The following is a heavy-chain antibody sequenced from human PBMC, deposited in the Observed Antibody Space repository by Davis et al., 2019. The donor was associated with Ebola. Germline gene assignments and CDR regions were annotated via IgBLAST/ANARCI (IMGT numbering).Heavy chain of an antibody. CDR3: AKEEGGYYFDY. Sequence: PGGSLTLSCAASGFTFSSYTMHWVRQAPGKGLEWVSRISGSADATDYADSVQGRFIVSRDNSKNTLYLQMNSLRAEDTAVYYCAKEEGGYYFDYWGQGTLVTVSS. CDR1: GFTFSSYT. V-gene: IGHV3-23*01. CDR2: ISGSADAT. J-gene: IGHJ4*02. D-gene: IGHD3-16*01.